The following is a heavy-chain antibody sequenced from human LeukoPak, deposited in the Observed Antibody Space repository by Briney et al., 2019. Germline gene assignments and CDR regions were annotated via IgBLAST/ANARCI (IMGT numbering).Heavy chain of an antibody. D-gene: IGHD3-10*01. Sequence: PGGSLRLSCAASEFTFSTYAMHWVRQAPGKGLDWVALLAYDGTNEYYSGSVKGRFSISRDNYKNTVDLQMNSLRVDDTAVYYCARGGPLGDTNRFDFWGQGSLVTVSS. CDR1: EFTFSTYA. CDR3: ARGGPLGDTNRFDF. V-gene: IGHV3-30*04. CDR2: LAYDGTNE. J-gene: IGHJ4*02.